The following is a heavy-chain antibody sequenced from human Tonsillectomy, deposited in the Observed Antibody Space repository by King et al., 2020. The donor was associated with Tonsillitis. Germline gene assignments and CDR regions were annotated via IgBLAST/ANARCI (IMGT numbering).Heavy chain of an antibody. Sequence: QLQESGPGLVKPSETLSLTCTVSSGSISSASFYWGWIRLPPGMGLEWIGSVYYSVSTYYNPSLKSRVTISVDTSKNQFSLKLSSVTAADTAVYYCARIQWLANYYYYYMDVWGKGTTVTVSS. CDR2: VYYSVST. J-gene: IGHJ6*03. CDR1: SGSISSASFY. D-gene: IGHD6-19*01. CDR3: ARIQWLANYYYYYMDV. V-gene: IGHV4-39*01.